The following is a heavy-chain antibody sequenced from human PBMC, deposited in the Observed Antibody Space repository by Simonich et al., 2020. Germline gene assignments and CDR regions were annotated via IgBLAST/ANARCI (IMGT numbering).Heavy chain of an antibody. CDR3: ARWAYSSSYFDY. V-gene: IGHV4-39*01. J-gene: IGHJ4*02. D-gene: IGHD6-6*01. Sequence: QLQLQESGPGLVKPSETLSLTCTVSGGSISSSSYYWGWIRQPPGKGLEWIGSIYYSVSTYYNPSLKSRVTISGDTSKNQFSLKLSSVTAADTAVYYCARWAYSSSYFDYWGQGTLVTVSS. CDR2: IYYSVST. CDR1: GGSISSSSYY.